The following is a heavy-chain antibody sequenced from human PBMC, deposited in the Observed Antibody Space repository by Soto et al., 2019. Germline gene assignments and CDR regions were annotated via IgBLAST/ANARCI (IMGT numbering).Heavy chain of an antibody. J-gene: IGHJ6*02. CDR2: INPNSGGT. Sequence: ASVKVSCKASGYTFTGYYMHWVRQAPGQGLEWMGWINPNSGGTNYAQKFQGWVTMTRDTSISTAYMELSRLRSDDTAVYYCARDLRGSSKNYYYYGMDVWGQGTTVTVSS. D-gene: IGHD1-26*01. CDR3: ARDLRGSSKNYYYYGMDV. CDR1: GYTFTGYY. V-gene: IGHV1-2*04.